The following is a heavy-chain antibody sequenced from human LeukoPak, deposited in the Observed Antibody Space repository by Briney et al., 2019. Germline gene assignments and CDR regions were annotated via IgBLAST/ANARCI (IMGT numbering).Heavy chain of an antibody. Sequence: SETLSLTCTVSGGSVSSSNYYWGWIRQPPGKGLEWIGSTYYRGSTEYDPSLKSRVTISVDTSKNQFSLKLSSVTAADTAVYYCVRQGGYSHGSVLGHWGQGTLVTVSS. V-gene: IGHV4-39*01. D-gene: IGHD5-18*01. CDR3: VRQGGYSHGSVLGH. CDR2: TYYRGST. J-gene: IGHJ4*02. CDR1: GGSVSSSNYY.